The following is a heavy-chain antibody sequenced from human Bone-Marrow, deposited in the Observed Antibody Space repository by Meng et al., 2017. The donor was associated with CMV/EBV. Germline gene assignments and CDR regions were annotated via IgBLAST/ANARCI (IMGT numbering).Heavy chain of an antibody. CDR3: ARDREGVGAFDI. D-gene: IGHD1-26*01. CDR1: GFSFSTSGMC. Sequence: SGPTLVKPTQTLTLTCTFSGFSFSTSGMCVSWVRQPPGKGLEWIGYIYYSGSTNYNPSLKSRVTISVDTSKNQFSLKLSSVTAADTAVYYCARDREGVGAFDIWGQGTMVTVSS. V-gene: IGHV4-61*08. J-gene: IGHJ3*02. CDR2: IYYSGST.